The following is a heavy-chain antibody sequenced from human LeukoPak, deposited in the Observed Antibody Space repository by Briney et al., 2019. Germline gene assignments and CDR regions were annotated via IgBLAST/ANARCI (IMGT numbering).Heavy chain of an antibody. CDR3: AKGVGYCTNGVCPSDY. CDR2: ISGSGGST. D-gene: IGHD2-8*01. Sequence: GGSLRLSCAASGFTFSSYAMSGVRQAPGKGLEWVSAISGSGGSTYYADSVKGRFTISRDNSKNTLYLQMNSLRADDTAVYYCAKGVGYCTNGVCPSDYWGQGTLVTVSS. V-gene: IGHV3-23*01. J-gene: IGHJ4*02. CDR1: GFTFSSYA.